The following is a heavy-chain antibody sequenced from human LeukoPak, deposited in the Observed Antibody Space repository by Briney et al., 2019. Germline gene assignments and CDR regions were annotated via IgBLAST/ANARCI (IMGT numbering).Heavy chain of an antibody. Sequence: GGSLRLSCAASGFTFSSYSMNWVRQAPGKGLEWVSSISSSSSYTYYADSVKGRFTISRDNAKNSLYLQMNSLRAEDTAVYYCARLVVPAAIDNNWFDPWGQGTLVTVSS. J-gene: IGHJ5*02. CDR3: ARLVVPAAIDNNWFDP. D-gene: IGHD2-2*01. CDR2: ISSSSSYT. CDR1: GFTFSSYS. V-gene: IGHV3-21*01.